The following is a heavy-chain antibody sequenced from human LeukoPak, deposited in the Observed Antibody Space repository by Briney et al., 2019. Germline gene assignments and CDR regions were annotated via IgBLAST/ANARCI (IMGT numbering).Heavy chain of an antibody. V-gene: IGHV4-34*01. J-gene: IGHJ4*02. CDR3: ARERGFSYGH. D-gene: IGHD5-18*01. CDR1: GGSFSGYY. CDR2: INHSGST. Sequence: SETLSLTCAVYGGSFSGYYWSWIRQPPGKGLEWIGEINHSGSTNYNPSLKSRVTISVDTSKNQFSLKLSSVTAADTAVYYCARERGFSYGHWGQGTLVTVSS.